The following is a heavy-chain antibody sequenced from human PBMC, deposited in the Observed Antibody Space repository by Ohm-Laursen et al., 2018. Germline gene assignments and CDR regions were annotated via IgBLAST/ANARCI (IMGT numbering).Heavy chain of an antibody. CDR1: GFTFSDYY. V-gene: IGHV3-11*01. CDR2: ISSSGSTI. J-gene: IGHJ4*02. D-gene: IGHD3-10*01. CDR3: ARESYGFTSWYFDY. Sequence: SLRLSCTASGFTFSDYYMSWIRQAPGKGLEWVSYISSSGSTIYYADSVKGRFTISRDNAKNSLYLQMNSLRAEDTAVYYRARESYGFTSWYFDYWGQGILVTVSS.